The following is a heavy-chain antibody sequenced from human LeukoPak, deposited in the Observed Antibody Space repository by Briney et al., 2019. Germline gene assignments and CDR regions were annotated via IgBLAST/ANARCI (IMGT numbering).Heavy chain of an antibody. D-gene: IGHD3-10*01. CDR2: IHYRGST. Sequence: PSETLSLTCTVSGGSISTYSWTWIRQPPGKGLEWIGHIHYRGSTNYNPSLKSRVTISVDTSKNQFSLKLTSVTAADTAVYYCARADITTVRGVIRDNWFDPWGKGTLVTVSS. CDR3: ARADITTVRGVIRDNWFDP. V-gene: IGHV4-59*08. J-gene: IGHJ5*02. CDR1: GGSISTYS.